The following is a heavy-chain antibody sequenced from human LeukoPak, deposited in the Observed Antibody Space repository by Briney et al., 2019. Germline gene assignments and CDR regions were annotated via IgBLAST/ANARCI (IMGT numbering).Heavy chain of an antibody. CDR1: GFTFSSYS. Sequence: GGSLRLSCAASGFTFSSYSMNWVRQAPGKGLEWVSSSSSSSSYIYYADSVKGRFTISRDNAKNSLYLQMNSLRAEDTAVYYCASLSPFRYYDSSGLDYWGQGTLVTVSS. CDR2: SSSSSSYI. V-gene: IGHV3-21*01. J-gene: IGHJ4*02. CDR3: ASLSPFRYYDSSGLDY. D-gene: IGHD3-22*01.